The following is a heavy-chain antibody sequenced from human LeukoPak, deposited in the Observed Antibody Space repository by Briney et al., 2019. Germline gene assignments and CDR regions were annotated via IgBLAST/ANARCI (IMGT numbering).Heavy chain of an antibody. CDR1: GFTFSSYW. CDR2: INSDGSST. V-gene: IGHV3-74*01. Sequence: GGSLRLSCAASGFTFSSYWMHWVRQAPGKGLVWVSRINSDGSSTSYADSVKGRFTISRDNAKNTLYLQMNSLRAEDTAVYYCAKDLNWGSQPEAFDIWGQGTMVTVSS. CDR3: AKDLNWGSQPEAFDI. D-gene: IGHD7-27*01. J-gene: IGHJ3*02.